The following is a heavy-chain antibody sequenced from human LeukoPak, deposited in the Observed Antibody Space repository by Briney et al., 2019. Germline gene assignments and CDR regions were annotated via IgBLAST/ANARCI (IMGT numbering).Heavy chain of an antibody. CDR3: ARGLRGQLGTLLDYYYYMDV. CDR1: GDSVSSNSAA. Sequence: SQTLSLTCAISGDSVSSNSAAWNWIRQSPLRGLEWLGRTYYRSKWYNDYAVSVKSRITINPDTSKNQFSLQLNSVTPEDTAVYYCARGLRGQLGTLLDYYYYMDVWGKGTTVTVSS. V-gene: IGHV6-1*01. CDR2: TYYRSKWYN. D-gene: IGHD6-6*01. J-gene: IGHJ6*03.